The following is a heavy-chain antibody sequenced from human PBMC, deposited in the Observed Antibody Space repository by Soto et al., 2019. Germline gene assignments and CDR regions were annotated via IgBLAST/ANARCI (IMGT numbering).Heavy chain of an antibody. CDR1: GFTFSSYA. J-gene: IGHJ3*02. Sequence: GGSLRLSCAAFGFTFSSYAMSWVRQAPGQGLEWVSGISGSGGITHYADSVKGRFTISRDNSRNTLHLQMISLRAEDTGVYYCAKDLGYGSSWRYALDMWGQGTLVTVSS. D-gene: IGHD6-13*01. CDR2: ISGSGGIT. CDR3: AKDLGYGSSWRYALDM. V-gene: IGHV3-23*01.